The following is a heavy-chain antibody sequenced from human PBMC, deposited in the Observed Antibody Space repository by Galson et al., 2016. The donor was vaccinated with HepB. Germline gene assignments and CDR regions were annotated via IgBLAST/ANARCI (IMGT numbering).Heavy chain of an antibody. D-gene: IGHD3-3*01. Sequence: SVKVSCKASGYTFTDYYMHWVRQAPGQGLEWMGCINPNSGGTNYAQKFQGRVTMTRDTSISTPYMELSRLRSDDTAVYYCARHSLPLLRFFVTYYFDNWGQGTLVTVSS. CDR1: GYTFTDYY. CDR3: ARHSLPLLRFFVTYYFDN. J-gene: IGHJ4*02. V-gene: IGHV1-2*02. CDR2: INPNSGGT.